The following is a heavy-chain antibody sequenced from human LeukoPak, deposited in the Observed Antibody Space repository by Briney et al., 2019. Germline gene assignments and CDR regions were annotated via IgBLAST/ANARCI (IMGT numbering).Heavy chain of an antibody. CDR2: INPNSGRT. V-gene: IGHV1-2*02. Sequence: ASVKVSCKASGYAFTGYYMNWVRQAPGQGLEWMGWINPNSGRTNYAQNFQGRVTMTRDPSISTAYMELNSLTSNDTAVYYCARTREYSSSWYFPPFDPWGQGTLVTVSS. J-gene: IGHJ5*02. CDR3: ARTREYSSSWYFPPFDP. CDR1: GYAFTGYY. D-gene: IGHD6-13*01.